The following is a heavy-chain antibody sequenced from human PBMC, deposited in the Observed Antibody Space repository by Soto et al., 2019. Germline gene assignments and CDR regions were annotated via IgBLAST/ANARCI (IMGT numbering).Heavy chain of an antibody. CDR1: GYTFTVYY. J-gene: IGHJ4*02. D-gene: IGHD6-13*01. Sequence: ASVKVSCKASGYTFTVYYMHCVLQSPGQGLEWMGCINPNSGGTNYAQKFQGWVTMTRDTSISTAYMELSRLRSDDTAVYYCARSQQLGGHFDYWGQGTLVTVSS. V-gene: IGHV1-2*04. CDR2: INPNSGGT. CDR3: ARSQQLGGHFDY.